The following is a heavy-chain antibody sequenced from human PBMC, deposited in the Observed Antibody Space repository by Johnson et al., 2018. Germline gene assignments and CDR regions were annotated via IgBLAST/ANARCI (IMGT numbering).Heavy chain of an antibody. V-gene: IGHV3-13*01. CDR3: LRAGIEVAGSDCFDF. D-gene: IGHD6-19*01. J-gene: IGHJ3*01. Sequence: EVQLVESGGGLVLPGGSLRLSCAASGFSFSEYDMHWVCQAPGKSLEWVSAIGIRADTHYPGTAKGRFTNSRENARNSLYREMNSLRAEDTALYYCLRAGIEVAGSDCFDFRGHGTRVPVSS. CDR1: GFSFSEYD. CDR2: IGIRADT.